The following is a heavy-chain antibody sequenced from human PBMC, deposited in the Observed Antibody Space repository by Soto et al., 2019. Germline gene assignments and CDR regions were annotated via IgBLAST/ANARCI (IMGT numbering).Heavy chain of an antibody. CDR2: IDPSDSYT. Sequence: VESLKISCKGSGYIFTSYWISWVRQMPGKGLEWMGRIDPSDSYTNYSPSFQGHVTISADKSISTACLQWSSLKASDTAMYYCARKKGSSSEEVWFEPWGQGTLVTAPQ. D-gene: IGHD6-6*01. CDR3: ARKKGSSSEEVWFEP. J-gene: IGHJ5*02. CDR1: GYIFTSYW. V-gene: IGHV5-10-1*01.